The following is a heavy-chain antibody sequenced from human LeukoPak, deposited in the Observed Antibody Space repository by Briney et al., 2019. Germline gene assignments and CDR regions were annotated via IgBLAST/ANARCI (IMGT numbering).Heavy chain of an antibody. CDR3: ARGGDFWSGTGIMDV. J-gene: IGHJ6*04. Sequence: PSETLSLTCTVSGGSISSYYWSWIRQPPGKGLEWIGYIYYSGSTNYNPSLKSRVTISVDTSKNQFSLKLSSVTAADTAVYYCARGGDFWSGTGIMDVWGKGTTVTVSS. V-gene: IGHV4-59*01. CDR2: IYYSGST. D-gene: IGHD3-3*01. CDR1: GGSISSYY.